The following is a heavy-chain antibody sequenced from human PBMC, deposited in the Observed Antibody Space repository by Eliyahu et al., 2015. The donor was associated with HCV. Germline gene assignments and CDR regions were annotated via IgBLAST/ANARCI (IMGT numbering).Heavy chain of an antibody. CDR2: ITRSTGGTTYV. J-gene: IGHJ4*02. V-gene: IGHV3-21*01. CDR1: GFNFNNFN. CDR3: ATGDDYIWGSYRF. Sequence: EVQLAESGGGLVKPGESLRLSCAASGFNFNNFNMNWVRQAPGKGLGWVSSITRSTGGTTYVYYADSVKGRFTISRDNAKNSLYLQMNSLRAEDTAVYYCATGDDYIWGSYRFWGQGTLVTVSS. D-gene: IGHD3-16*02.